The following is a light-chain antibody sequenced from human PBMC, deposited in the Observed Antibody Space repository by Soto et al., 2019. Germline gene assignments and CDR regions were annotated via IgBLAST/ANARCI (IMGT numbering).Light chain of an antibody. CDR1: RSVSSY. CDR3: QQRSNWPTWT. CDR2: DAS. J-gene: IGKJ1*01. Sequence: EIVRAQSPATLSVSQGGRASLYCRARRSVSSYLAWYQPKPCQAPRLIIYDASKRATGIPARSSGSESGTDFTLTIRSLAPQDFAVYYCQQRSNWPTWTFGQGTKVDIK. V-gene: IGKV3-11*01.